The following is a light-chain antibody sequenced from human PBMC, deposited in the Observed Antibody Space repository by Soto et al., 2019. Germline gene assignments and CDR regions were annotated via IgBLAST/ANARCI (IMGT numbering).Light chain of an antibody. J-gene: IGKJ1*01. Sequence: DIQMTQSPSTLSGSVGDRGTITCRASQSISSWLAWYQQKPGKAPKLLIYDASSLESGVPSRFSGSGSGTEFTLTISSLQPDDFAAYYCQQYNSYPWTFGQGTKVEIK. CDR1: QSISSW. CDR2: DAS. V-gene: IGKV1-5*01. CDR3: QQYNSYPWT.